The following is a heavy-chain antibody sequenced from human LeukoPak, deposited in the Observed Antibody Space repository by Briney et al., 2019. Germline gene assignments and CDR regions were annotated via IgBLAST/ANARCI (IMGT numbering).Heavy chain of an antibody. CDR1: GYTFSGYH. Sequence: GASVKVSCKTSGYTFSGYHIHWMRQAPGQGLEWIGWIDPYSGGTHFAEKFQGRATLTRDTSITTLYMELTNLKSDDTSIYFCARDVVAVDSNWFDPWGQGTLVTVSS. D-gene: IGHD6-19*01. V-gene: IGHV1-2*02. CDR2: IDPYSGGT. J-gene: IGHJ5*02. CDR3: ARDVVAVDSNWFDP.